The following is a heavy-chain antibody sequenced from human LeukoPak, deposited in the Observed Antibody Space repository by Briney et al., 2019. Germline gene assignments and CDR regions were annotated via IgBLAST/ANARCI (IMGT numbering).Heavy chain of an antibody. CDR1: GFTFSSYW. J-gene: IGHJ5*02. Sequence: GGSLRLSCAASGFTFSSYWMSWVRQAPGKGLEWVANIKQDGSEKYYVDSVKGRFTISRDNARNSLYLQMNNLRAEDTAVFYCARDLQAVAGTWFDLWGQGTLVTVSS. CDR3: ARDLQAVAGTWFDL. V-gene: IGHV3-7*01. CDR2: IKQDGSEK. D-gene: IGHD6-19*01.